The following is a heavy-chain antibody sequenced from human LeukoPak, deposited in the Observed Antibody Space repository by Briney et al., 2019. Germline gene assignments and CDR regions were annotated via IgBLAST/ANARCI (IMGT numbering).Heavy chain of an antibody. V-gene: IGHV4-4*09. Sequence: PSETLSLTCTASGASISTYYWSWIRQPPGERLEWIAYIAPSGGAVYNPSLNSRLTVSVDTSKNQFSLKLNSVTAADTAVYYCARHVATTVTRGYSCHPMDVWGKGTTVSVSS. CDR3: ARHVATTVTRGYSCHPMDV. CDR2: IAPSGGA. J-gene: IGHJ6*03. D-gene: IGHD4-17*01. CDR1: GASISTYY.